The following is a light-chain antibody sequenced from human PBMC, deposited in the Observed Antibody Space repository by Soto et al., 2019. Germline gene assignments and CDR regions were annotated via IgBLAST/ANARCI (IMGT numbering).Light chain of an antibody. Sequence: EIVMTQSPATLSVSQGERATLSCRASQSVSSNLAWFQQKPGQAPRLLLYAVSTRATGVPGRFSSSGSGTEFTLTISSLQSEDSAVYYCQQHNHWPSFGQGTKLEIK. CDR2: AVS. V-gene: IGKV3-15*01. J-gene: IGKJ2*01. CDR3: QQHNHWPS. CDR1: QSVSSN.